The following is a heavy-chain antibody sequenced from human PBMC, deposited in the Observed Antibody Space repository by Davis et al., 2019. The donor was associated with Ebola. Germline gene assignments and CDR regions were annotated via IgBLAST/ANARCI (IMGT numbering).Heavy chain of an antibody. Sequence: GESLKISCAASGFTFSSYSMKWVRQAPGKGLEWVSYISSSSGFKYYADSVKGRLTISRDNAKNSLYLQMNSPRDEDTAVYYCARASLWFGDPPGYYMDVWGKGTTVTVSS. J-gene: IGHJ6*03. CDR2: ISSSSGFK. D-gene: IGHD3-10*01. V-gene: IGHV3-48*02. CDR1: GFTFSSYS. CDR3: ARASLWFGDPPGYYMDV.